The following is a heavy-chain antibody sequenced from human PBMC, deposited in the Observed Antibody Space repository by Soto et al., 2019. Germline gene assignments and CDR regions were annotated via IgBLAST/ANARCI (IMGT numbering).Heavy chain of an antibody. V-gene: IGHV3-23*01. CDR1: GFTFSKYA. CDR2: IFGSGGT. D-gene: IGHD4-17*01. CDR3: AKDAVYGDGLWRPES. Sequence: GGSLRLSCAASGFTFSKYALMWVRQAPGKGLEWVSGIFGSGGTYHADYVKGRFAISKDNSKNTLYLQMNSLRVEDTAVYYCAKDAVYGDGLWRPESWGQGTQVTVSS. J-gene: IGHJ5*02.